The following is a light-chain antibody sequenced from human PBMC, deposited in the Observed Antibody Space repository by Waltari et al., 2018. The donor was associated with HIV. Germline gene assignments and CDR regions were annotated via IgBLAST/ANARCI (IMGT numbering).Light chain of an antibody. CDR3: MQALQTPPYT. CDR1: QSLLNSNGNNY. Sequence: DIVMTQSPLSLPVTPGEPASISCRTSQSLLNSNGNNYLDCYLQKPGQSPQLLIYLGSNRASGVPDRFSGSGSGTDFTLKISRVEAEDVGVYYCMQALQTPPYTFGQGTKLEIK. CDR2: LGS. J-gene: IGKJ2*01. V-gene: IGKV2-28*01.